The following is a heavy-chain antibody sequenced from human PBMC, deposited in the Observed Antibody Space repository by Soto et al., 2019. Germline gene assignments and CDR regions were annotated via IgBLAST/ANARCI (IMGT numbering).Heavy chain of an antibody. CDR2: IYHSGST. D-gene: IGHD6-6*01. CDR1: VGSISSSNW. J-gene: IGHJ6*02. Sequence: SETLSVTCAVCVGSISSSNWWSWVRQPPGKGLEWIGEIYHSGSTNYNPSLRSRVTISVDKSKNQFSLKLSSVTAADTAVYYCARDLSPHYSSSSLDYYYGMDVWGQGTTVTVS. CDR3: ARDLSPHYSSSSLDYYYGMDV. V-gene: IGHV4-4*02.